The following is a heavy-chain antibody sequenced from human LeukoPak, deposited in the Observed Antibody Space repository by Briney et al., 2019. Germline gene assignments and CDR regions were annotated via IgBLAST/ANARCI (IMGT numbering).Heavy chain of an antibody. CDR3: ARVDSSSWYETDDY. D-gene: IGHD6-13*01. J-gene: IGHJ4*02. Sequence: SETLSLTCAVYGGSFSGYYWSWIRQPPGKGLEWIGEINHSGSTNYNPSLKSRVAISVDTSKNQFSLKLSSVTAADTAVYYCARVDSSSWYETDDYWGQGTLVTVSS. CDR1: GGSFSGYY. CDR2: INHSGST. V-gene: IGHV4-34*01.